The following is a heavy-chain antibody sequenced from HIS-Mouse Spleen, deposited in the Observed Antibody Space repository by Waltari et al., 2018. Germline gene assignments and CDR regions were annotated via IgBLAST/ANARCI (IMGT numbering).Heavy chain of an antibody. Sequence: QVQLVQSGAEVKKPGASVKGSCKASGYTFDRYDINWVRKATGQGLEWMGWSNPNSGNTGYAQKFQGRVTMTRNTSISTAYMELSSLRSEDTAVYYCARANYYDSSTYRAFDIWGQGTMVTVSS. CDR1: GYTFDRYD. J-gene: IGHJ3*02. CDR3: ARANYYDSSTYRAFDI. V-gene: IGHV1-8*01. D-gene: IGHD3-22*01. CDR2: SNPNSGNT.